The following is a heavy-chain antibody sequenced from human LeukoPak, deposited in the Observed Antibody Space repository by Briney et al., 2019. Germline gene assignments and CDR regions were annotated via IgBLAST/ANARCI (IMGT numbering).Heavy chain of an antibody. CDR3: ARDYSSGWTSRVWFDP. CDR2: MYHSGST. V-gene: IGHV4-38-2*02. D-gene: IGHD6-19*01. J-gene: IGHJ5*02. Sequence: PSETLSLTCSVSGYSISSAYYWGWIRQPPGKGLEWIGTMYHSGSTNYNPSLKSRVTISVDTSKNQFSLKLSSVTAADTAVYYCARDYSSGWTSRVWFDPWGQGTLVTVSS. CDR1: GYSISSAYY.